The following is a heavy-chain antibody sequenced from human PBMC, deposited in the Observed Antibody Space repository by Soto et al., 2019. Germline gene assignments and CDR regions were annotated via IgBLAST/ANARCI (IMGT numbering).Heavy chain of an antibody. CDR3: ARGGDFGIAAAGTRFDY. Sequence: QVQLVQSGAEVKKPGSSVKVSCKASGGTFSSYAISWVRQAPGQGLERMGGIIPIFGTANYAQKFQGRVTITADEATSTAYMELSSLRAEDTAVYYCARGGDFGIAAAGTRFDYWGQGTLVTVSS. J-gene: IGHJ4*02. V-gene: IGHV1-69*01. D-gene: IGHD6-13*01. CDR2: IIPIFGTA. CDR1: GGTFSSYA.